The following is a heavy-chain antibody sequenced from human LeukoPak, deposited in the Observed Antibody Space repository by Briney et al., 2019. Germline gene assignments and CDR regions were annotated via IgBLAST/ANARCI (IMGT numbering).Heavy chain of an antibody. CDR3: ARGGGSSSWLNWFDP. CDR2: MNPNSGNT. CDR1: GYTFTNYD. V-gene: IGHV1-8*01. Sequence: ASVKVSCKASGYTFTNYDINWVRQATGQGPEWMGWMNPNSGNTGYAQKFQGRVTMTRNTSISTAYMELSSLRSEDTAVYYCARGGGSSSWLNWFDPWGQGTLVTVSP. J-gene: IGHJ5*02. D-gene: IGHD6-13*01.